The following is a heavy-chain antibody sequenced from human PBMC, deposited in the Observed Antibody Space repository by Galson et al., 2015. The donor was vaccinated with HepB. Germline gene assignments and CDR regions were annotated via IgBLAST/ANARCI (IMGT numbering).Heavy chain of an antibody. Sequence: SVKVSCKASGGSFSNYVISWVRQAPGQGLEWMGGIIPFLGTPNYADKFQGRVTVIADESTNTGYMELSGLRSDDTAVYYCATYLRGYSGDAIDSWGQGTLFTVSS. V-gene: IGHV1-69*13. J-gene: IGHJ4*02. CDR3: ATYLRGYSGDAIDS. D-gene: IGHD5-12*01. CDR1: GGSFSNYV. CDR2: IIPFLGTP.